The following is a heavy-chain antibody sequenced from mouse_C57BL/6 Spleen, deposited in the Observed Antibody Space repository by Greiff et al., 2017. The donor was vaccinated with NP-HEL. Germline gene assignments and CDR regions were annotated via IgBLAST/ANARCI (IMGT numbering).Heavy chain of an antibody. V-gene: IGHV1-82*01. CDR1: GYAFSSSW. CDR2: IYPGDGDT. CDR3: ARNYYAMDY. J-gene: IGHJ4*01. Sequence: QVQLQQSGPELVKPGASVKISCKASGYAFSSSWMNWVKQRPGKGLEWIGRIYPGDGDTNYNGKFKGKATLTADKSSSTAYMQLSSLTSEDSAVYFCARNYYAMDYWGQGTSVTVSS.